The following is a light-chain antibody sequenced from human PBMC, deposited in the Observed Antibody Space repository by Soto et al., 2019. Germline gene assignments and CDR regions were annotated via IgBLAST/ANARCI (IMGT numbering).Light chain of an antibody. V-gene: IGKV3-15*01. J-gene: IGKJ2*01. CDR3: QYYNNWPGMFT. CDR2: GAS. Sequence: EIVMTQSPATLSVSPGERATLSCRASQSVSSNLAWYQQKPGQAPRLLIYGASTRATGTPARFSGSGSGTEFTLTISSLQSEDFAVYYCQYYNNWPGMFTFGQGTKLEIK. CDR1: QSVSSN.